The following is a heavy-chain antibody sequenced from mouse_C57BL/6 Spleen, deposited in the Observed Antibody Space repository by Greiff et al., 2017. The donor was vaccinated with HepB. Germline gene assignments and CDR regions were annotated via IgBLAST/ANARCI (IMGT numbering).Heavy chain of an antibody. CDR2: ISSGSSTI. CDR1: GFTFSDYG. CDR3: ARLGTTVVGDY. J-gene: IGHJ2*01. D-gene: IGHD1-1*01. Sequence: DVKLVESGGGLVKPGGSLKLSCAASGFTFSDYGMHWVRQAPEKGLEWVAYISSGSSTIYYADTVKGRFTISRDNAKNTLFLQMTSLRSEDTAMYYCARLGTTVVGDYWGQGTTLTVSS. V-gene: IGHV5-17*01.